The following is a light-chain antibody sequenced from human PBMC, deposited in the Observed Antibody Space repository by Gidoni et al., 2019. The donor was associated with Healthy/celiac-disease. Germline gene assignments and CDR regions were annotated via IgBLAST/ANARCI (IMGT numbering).Light chain of an antibody. Sequence: DIQMTQSPSSLSASVGDRVTITCRASQSISSYLNWYQQKPGKAPKLLIYAASSLQSGVPSRFSGIGSGTDFTLTISILQPEDFATYYCQQSYSTPRTFGGGTKVEIK. CDR1: QSISSY. CDR3: QQSYSTPRT. CDR2: AAS. V-gene: IGKV1-39*01. J-gene: IGKJ4*01.